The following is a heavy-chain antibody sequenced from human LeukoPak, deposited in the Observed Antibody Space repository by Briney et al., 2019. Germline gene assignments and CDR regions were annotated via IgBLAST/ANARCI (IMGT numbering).Heavy chain of an antibody. V-gene: IGHV4-4*07. CDR2: IYTSGST. CDR1: GASMSNSY. CDR3: ARWGQQSFDC. Sequence: SETLSLTCTVSGASMSNSYWSWIRQPAGKGLEWIGRIYTSGSTNYNPSLKSRVTMSVDPSKNQFSLKLSSVTAADTAVYYCARWGQQSFDCWGQGTLVTVSA. J-gene: IGHJ4*02. D-gene: IGHD6-13*01.